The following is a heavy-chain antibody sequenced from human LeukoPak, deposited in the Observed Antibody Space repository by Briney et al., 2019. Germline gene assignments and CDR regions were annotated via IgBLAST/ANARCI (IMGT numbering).Heavy chain of an antibody. J-gene: IGHJ4*02. D-gene: IGHD3-22*01. CDR3: ARAYRHYYDSTDYSFDY. CDR1: GGSISSYY. Sequence: ETLSLTCTVSGGSISSYYWSWIRQPPGKGLEWIGYIYYSGSTNYNPSLKSRVTISVDTSKNQFSLKLSSVTAADTAVYYCARAYRHYYDSTDYSFDYWGQGTLVTVPS. CDR2: IYYSGST. V-gene: IGHV4-59*01.